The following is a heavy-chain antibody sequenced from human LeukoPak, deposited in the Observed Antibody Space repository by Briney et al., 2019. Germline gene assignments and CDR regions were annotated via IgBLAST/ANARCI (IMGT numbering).Heavy chain of an antibody. Sequence: PSETLSLTCAVYGGSFSGYYWSWIRQPPGKGLEWIGEINHSGSTNYNPSLKSRVTISVDTSKNQFSLKLSSVTAADTAVYYCARVGSPAGYSYGYPFDYWGQGTLVTVSS. CDR2: INHSGST. CDR3: ARVGSPAGYSYGYPFDY. CDR1: GGSFSGYY. D-gene: IGHD5-18*01. J-gene: IGHJ4*02. V-gene: IGHV4-34*01.